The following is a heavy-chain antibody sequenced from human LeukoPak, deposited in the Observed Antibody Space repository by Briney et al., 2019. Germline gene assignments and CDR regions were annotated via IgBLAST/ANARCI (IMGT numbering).Heavy chain of an antibody. V-gene: IGHV4-34*01. CDR3: ARRYYDFWSGYCDY. Sequence: PSETLSLTCAVYGGSFSGYYWSWIRQPPGKGLEWIGEINHSGSTYYNPSLKSRVTISVDTSKNQFSLKLSSVTAADTAVYYCARRYYDFWSGYCDYWGQGTLVTVSS. CDR1: GGSFSGYY. CDR2: INHSGST. J-gene: IGHJ4*02. D-gene: IGHD3-3*01.